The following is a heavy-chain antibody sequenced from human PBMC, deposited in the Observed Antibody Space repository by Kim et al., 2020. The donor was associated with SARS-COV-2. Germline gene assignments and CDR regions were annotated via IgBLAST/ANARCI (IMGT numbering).Heavy chain of an antibody. J-gene: IGHJ5*02. V-gene: IGHV4-39*01. CDR1: GGSISSSSYY. CDR2: IYYSGST. CDR3: ARHGLKVVVAAGKRYWFDP. D-gene: IGHD2-15*01. Sequence: SETLSLTCTVSGGSISSSSYYWGWIRQPPGKGLEWIGSIYYSGSTYYNPSLKSRVTISVDTSKNQFSLKLSSVTAADTAVYYCARHGLKVVVAAGKRYWFDPWGQGTLVTVSS.